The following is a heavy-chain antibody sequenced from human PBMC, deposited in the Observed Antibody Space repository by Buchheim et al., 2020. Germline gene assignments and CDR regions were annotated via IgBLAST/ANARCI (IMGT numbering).Heavy chain of an antibody. J-gene: IGHJ6*02. D-gene: IGHD2-15*01. CDR1: GGSFSGYY. V-gene: IGHV4-34*01. CDR2: INHSGST. CDR3: ARGGYCSGGSCYFKVYYYGMDV. Sequence: QVQLQQWGAGLLKPSETLSLTCAVYGGSFSGYYWSWIRQPPGKGLEWIGEINHSGSTNYNPSLKSRVTISVDTSKNQFSLKLSSVTAGDTAVYYCARGGYCSGGSCYFKVYYYGMDVWGQGTT.